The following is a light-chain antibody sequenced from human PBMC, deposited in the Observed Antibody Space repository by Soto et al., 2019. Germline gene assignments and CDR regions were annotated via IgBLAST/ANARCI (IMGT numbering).Light chain of an antibody. Sequence: QSALTQPASVSGSPGQSITISCTGTSSDVGGYNYVSWYQQHPGKAPKLMIYEVSNRPSGVSNRFSGSKSGNTASLTISGLQVEDEADYYCSSYTSGSLGVFGGGTKLTVL. CDR3: SSYTSGSLGV. V-gene: IGLV2-14*01. CDR1: SSDVGGYNY. CDR2: EVS. J-gene: IGLJ3*02.